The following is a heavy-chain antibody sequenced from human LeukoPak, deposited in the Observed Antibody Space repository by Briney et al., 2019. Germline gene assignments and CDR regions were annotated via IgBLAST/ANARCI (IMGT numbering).Heavy chain of an antibody. CDR2: IIPIFGTA. J-gene: IGHJ4*02. D-gene: IGHD6-13*01. CDR1: GGTFSSYA. Sequence: SVKASCKASGGTFSSYAISWVRQAPGQGLEWMGGIIPIFGTANYAQKFQGRVTITTDESTSTAYMELSSLRSEDTAVYYCAREVDGIAAVWGQGTLVTVSS. V-gene: IGHV1-69*05. CDR3: AREVDGIAAV.